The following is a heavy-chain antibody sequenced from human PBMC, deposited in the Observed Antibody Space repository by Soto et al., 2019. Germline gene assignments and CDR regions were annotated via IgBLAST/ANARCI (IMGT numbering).Heavy chain of an antibody. CDR3: ARGSAYSDYDLEY. CDR1: GFTFSSYG. V-gene: IGHV3-30*03. CDR2: ISYDGSNK. J-gene: IGHJ4*02. Sequence: GGSLRLSCAASGFTFSSYGMHWVRQAPGKGLEWVAVISYDGSNKYYADSVKGRFTISRDNSKNTLYLHMNSLRAEDTAVYYCARGSAYSDYDLEYWGQGTLVTVSS. D-gene: IGHD5-12*01.